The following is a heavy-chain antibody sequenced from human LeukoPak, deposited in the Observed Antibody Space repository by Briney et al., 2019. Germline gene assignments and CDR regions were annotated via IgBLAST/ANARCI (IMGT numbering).Heavy chain of an antibody. CDR1: GYTFTSYY. J-gene: IGHJ4*02. Sequence: ASVKVFCKASGYTFTSYYMHWVRQAPGQGLEWMGIINPSGGSTSYAQKFQGRVTMTRDTSTSTVYMELSSLRSEDTAVYYCAREPSMVRGVIGSGYFDYWGQGTLVTVSS. V-gene: IGHV1-46*01. CDR2: INPSGGST. D-gene: IGHD3-10*01. CDR3: AREPSMVRGVIGSGYFDY.